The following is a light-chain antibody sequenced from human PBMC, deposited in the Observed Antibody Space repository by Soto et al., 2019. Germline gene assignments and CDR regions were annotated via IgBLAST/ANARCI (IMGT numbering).Light chain of an antibody. CDR1: QSVNSN. Sequence: EIVMTQSPATLSVSPGERATLSCRASQSVNSNLAWYQQKPGQAPRLLIYGASTRATGIPARFSGSGSGTEFTLTISSLQSEDFAVYCCQHYNNWPPMAFGQGTKVEIK. CDR3: QHYNNWPPMA. J-gene: IGKJ1*01. CDR2: GAS. V-gene: IGKV3-15*01.